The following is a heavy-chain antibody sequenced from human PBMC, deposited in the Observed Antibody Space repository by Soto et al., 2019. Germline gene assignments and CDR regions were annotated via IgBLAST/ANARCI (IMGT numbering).Heavy chain of an antibody. J-gene: IGHJ5*02. Sequence: ASETLSLTCTVSGGSISSGDYYWSWSRQPPGKGLEWIGYIYYSGSTYYNPSLKSRVTISVDTSKNQFSLKLSSVTAADTAVYYCARVKWLYNWFDPWGQGTLVTVSS. V-gene: IGHV4-30-4*01. CDR1: GGSISSGDYY. D-gene: IGHD2-8*01. CDR2: IYYSGST. CDR3: ARVKWLYNWFDP.